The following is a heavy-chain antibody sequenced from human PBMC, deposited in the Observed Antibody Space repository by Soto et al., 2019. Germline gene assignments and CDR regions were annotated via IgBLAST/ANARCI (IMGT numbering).Heavy chain of an antibody. CDR2: IYNSVST. CDR1: GDSISGGYY. D-gene: IGHD1-26*01. Sequence: SETLSLSCAVSGDSISGGYYWGWIRQPPGKMLEWIGSIYNSVSTHYNPSLKSRVSISVDTSKNQFSLRLTSVTAADTAMYYCARNTTALVGATKYIWYDPWGQGTLVTDS. CDR3: ARNTTALVGATKYIWYDP. J-gene: IGHJ5*02. V-gene: IGHV4-38-2*01.